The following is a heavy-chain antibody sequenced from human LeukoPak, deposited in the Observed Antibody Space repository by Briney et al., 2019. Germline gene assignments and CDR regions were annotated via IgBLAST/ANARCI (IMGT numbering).Heavy chain of an antibody. CDR2: IWYDGSNK. CDR3: ARDGDGYNAYYYYGMDV. V-gene: IGHV3-33*01. D-gene: IGHD5-24*01. Sequence: GGSLRLSCAASGFTFSSYGMHWVRQAPGKGLEWVADIWYDGSNKYYADSVKGRFTISRDNSKNTLYLQMNSLRAEDTAVYYCARDGDGYNAYYYYGMDVWGQGTTVTVSS. J-gene: IGHJ6*02. CDR1: GFTFSSYG.